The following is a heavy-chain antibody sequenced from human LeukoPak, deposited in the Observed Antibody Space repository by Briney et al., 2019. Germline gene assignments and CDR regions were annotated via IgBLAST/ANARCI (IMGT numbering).Heavy chain of an antibody. Sequence: ASVPVSRQASGYTFTSYGFSWVRPAPGRGLEWMGWISAYNGNTHYAQKLQGRVTMTTDTSTSTAYMELRSLRSDDTAVYYCARDLMLWFGGYYYYYGMVVWGKGTTVTVSS. CDR1: GYTFTSYG. V-gene: IGHV1-18*04. D-gene: IGHD3-10*01. CDR3: ARDLMLWFGGYYYYYGMVV. CDR2: ISAYNGNT. J-gene: IGHJ6*04.